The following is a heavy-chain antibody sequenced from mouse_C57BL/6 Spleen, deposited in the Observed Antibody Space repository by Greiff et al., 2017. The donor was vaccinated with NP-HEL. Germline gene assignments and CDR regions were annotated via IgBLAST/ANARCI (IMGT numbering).Heavy chain of an antibody. CDR3: ARSPGAMDY. V-gene: IGHV1-76*01. Sequence: VQLQQSGAELVRPGASVKLSCKASGYTFTDYYINWVKQRPGQGLEWIARIYPGSGNTYYNEKFKGKATLTAEKSSSTAYMQLSSLTSEDAAVYFSARSPGAMDYWGQGTSVTVSS. CDR1: GYTFTDYY. J-gene: IGHJ4*01. CDR2: IYPGSGNT.